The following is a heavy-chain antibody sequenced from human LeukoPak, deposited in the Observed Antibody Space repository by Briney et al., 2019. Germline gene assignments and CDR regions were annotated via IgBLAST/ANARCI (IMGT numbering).Heavy chain of an antibody. CDR2: INTDGSST. V-gene: IGHV3-74*01. CDR1: GFTFSSYW. Sequence: GGSLILSCADSGFTFSSYWMHWVRQAPGKGLVWVSRINTDGSSTSYADSVKGRFTISRDNAKNTLYLQMNSLRAEDTAVYYCARTVPGYFFDYWGQGTLVTVSS. J-gene: IGHJ4*02. D-gene: IGHD3-9*01. CDR3: ARTVPGYFFDY.